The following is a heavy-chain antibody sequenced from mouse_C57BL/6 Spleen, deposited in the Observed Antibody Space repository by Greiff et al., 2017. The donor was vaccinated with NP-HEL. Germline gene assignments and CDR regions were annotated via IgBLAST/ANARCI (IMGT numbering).Heavy chain of an antibody. CDR2: INPSNGGT. Sequence: QVQLQQPGTELVKPGASVKLSCKASGYTFTSYWMHWVKQRPGHGLEWIGNINPSNGGTNYNEKLKSKATLTVDKSSSTAYMQLSSLTSEDSAVYYCARHDGYPYYFDYWGQGTTLTVSS. J-gene: IGHJ2*01. CDR3: ARHDGYPYYFDY. CDR1: GYTFTSYW. D-gene: IGHD2-3*01. V-gene: IGHV1-53*01.